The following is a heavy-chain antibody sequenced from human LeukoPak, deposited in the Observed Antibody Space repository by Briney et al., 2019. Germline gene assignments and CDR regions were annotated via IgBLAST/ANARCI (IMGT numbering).Heavy chain of an antibody. J-gene: IGHJ4*02. CDR1: GGSISSGGYY. Sequence: SETLSLACTVPGGSISSGGYYWSWIRQHPGKGLEWIGYIYYSGSTYYNPSLRSRVTISVDTSKNQFSLKLSSVTAADTAVYYCARDLGGEGLYGFDYWGQGTLVTVSS. CDR3: ARDLGGEGLYGFDY. CDR2: IYYSGST. V-gene: IGHV4-31*03. D-gene: IGHD2-2*02.